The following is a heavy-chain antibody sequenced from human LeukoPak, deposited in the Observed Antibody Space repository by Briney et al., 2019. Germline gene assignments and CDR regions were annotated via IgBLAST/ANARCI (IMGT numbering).Heavy chain of an antibody. V-gene: IGHV6-1*01. CDR3: AREKGANFDY. J-gene: IGHJ4*02. CDR2: AYYRSKWSD. Sequence: SQTLSLTCAISGDSVSSNSVAWNWIRQSPSRGLEWLGRAYYRSKWSDDYAVSVKSRIIINPDTSKNQFSLQLNSVTPEDTAVYYCAREKGANFDYWGQGTLVTVSS. CDR1: GDSVSSNSVA.